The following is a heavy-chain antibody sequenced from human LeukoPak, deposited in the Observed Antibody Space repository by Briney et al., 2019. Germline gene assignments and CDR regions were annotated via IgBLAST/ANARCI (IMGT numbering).Heavy chain of an antibody. CDR1: GYSFTSYW. J-gene: IGHJ4*02. D-gene: IGHD3-3*01. V-gene: IGHV5-51*01. CDR3: ARSSIFPYYDFWSGYYGY. Sequence: GESLQISCKGSGYSFTSYWIGWVRQLPGKGLEWMGIIYPGDSDTRYSPSFQGRVTISADKSISTAYLQWSSLKASDTAMYYCARSSIFPYYDFWSGYYGYGGQGTLVTVSS. CDR2: IYPGDSDT.